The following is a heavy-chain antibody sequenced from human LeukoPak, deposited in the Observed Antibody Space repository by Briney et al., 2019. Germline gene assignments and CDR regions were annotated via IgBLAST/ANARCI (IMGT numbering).Heavy chain of an antibody. D-gene: IGHD6-25*01. J-gene: IGHJ4*02. Sequence: PGGSLRLSCAPSGCTFSDYAMSWVRQAPGKGLEWVSTICGTGDSTYYAESVKGRFTISRDNFNHMLYLQMNSLSAEDTAVYYCPRGLSGSTGPYFDHWGQGSLVTVSS. CDR3: PRGLSGSTGPYFDH. V-gene: IGHV3-23*01. CDR2: ICGTGDST. CDR1: GCTFSDYA.